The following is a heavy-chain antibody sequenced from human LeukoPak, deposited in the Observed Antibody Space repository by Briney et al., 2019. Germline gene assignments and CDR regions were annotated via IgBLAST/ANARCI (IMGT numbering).Heavy chain of an antibody. D-gene: IGHD4-23*01. J-gene: IGHJ5*02. CDR3: ARDNSIADRGWWFDP. V-gene: IGHV1-46*01. Sequence: ASVKDSCKASGYIFTNHYMHWVRQAPGQGLEWMGLINPSGSSTLYAEKFRGRIIMTRDMSTATDYMELSSLRSEDTAVYYCARDNSIADRGWWFDPWGQGTLVTVSS. CDR2: INPSGSST. CDR1: GYIFTNHY.